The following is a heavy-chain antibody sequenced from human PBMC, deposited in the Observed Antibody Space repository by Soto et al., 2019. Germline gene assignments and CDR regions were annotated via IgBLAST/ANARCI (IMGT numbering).Heavy chain of an antibody. CDR3: ARKARACTYYDFWSGYEPGHYYYYYYMDV. CDR1: GGSISSSSYY. CDR2: IYYSGST. J-gene: IGHJ6*03. Sequence: SETLSLTCTVSGGSISSSSYYWGWIRQPPGKGLEWIGSIYYSGSTYYNPSLKSRVTISVDTSKNQFSLKLSSVTAADTAVYYCARKARACTYYDFWSGYEPGHYYYYYYMDVWGKGTTVTVSS. V-gene: IGHV4-39*01. D-gene: IGHD3-3*01.